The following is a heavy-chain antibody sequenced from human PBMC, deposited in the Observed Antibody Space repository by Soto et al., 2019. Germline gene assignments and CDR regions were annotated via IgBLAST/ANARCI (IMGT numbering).Heavy chain of an antibody. V-gene: IGHV1-2*02. CDR1: GYTFTGYY. CDR3: ASPREAVAGNYYYYGMDV. Sequence: GAAVKGSCKASGYTFTGYYMHWVRQAPGQGLEWMGWINPNSGGTNYAQKFQGRVTMTRDTSISTAYMELSRLRSDDTAVYYCASPREAVAGNYYYYGMDVWGQGTTVTVSS. D-gene: IGHD6-19*01. CDR2: INPNSGGT. J-gene: IGHJ6*02.